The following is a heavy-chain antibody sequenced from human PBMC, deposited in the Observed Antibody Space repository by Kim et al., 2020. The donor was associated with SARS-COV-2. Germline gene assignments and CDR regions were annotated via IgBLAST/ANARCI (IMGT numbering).Heavy chain of an antibody. Sequence: GESLKISCKGSGYSFTSYWISWVRQMPGKGLEWMGRIDPSDSYTNYSPSFQGHVTISADKSISTAYLQWSSLKASDTAMYYCARRGISHGNYYYYYGMDVWGQGTTVTVSS. V-gene: IGHV5-10-1*01. CDR1: GYSFTSYW. CDR3: ARRGISHGNYYYYYGMDV. CDR2: IDPSDSYT. D-gene: IGHD3-10*01. J-gene: IGHJ6*02.